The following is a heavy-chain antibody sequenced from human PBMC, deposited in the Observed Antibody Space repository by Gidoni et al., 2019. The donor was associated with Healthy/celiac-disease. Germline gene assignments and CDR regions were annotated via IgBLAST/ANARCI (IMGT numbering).Heavy chain of an antibody. Sequence: QLQLQESGPGLVKPSETLSLTCTVPGGSISSSSYSWGWIRQPPGKGLEWIGSIYYSGITYYSPSLKSRVTISVDTSKNQFSLKLSSVPAADTAVYYCARQSWVIPYYFDYWGQGTLVTVSS. D-gene: IGHD3-16*02. CDR2: IYYSGIT. CDR1: GGSISSSSYS. CDR3: ARQSWVIPYYFDY. J-gene: IGHJ4*02. V-gene: IGHV4-39*01.